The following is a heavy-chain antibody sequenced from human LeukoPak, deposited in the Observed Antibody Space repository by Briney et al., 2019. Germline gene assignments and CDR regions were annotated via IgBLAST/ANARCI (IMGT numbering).Heavy chain of an antibody. D-gene: IGHD3-10*02. CDR3: AELGITMIGGV. Sequence: PGGSLRLSCAASGFTFSSYEMNWVRQAPGKGLEWVSYISSSGSTIYYADPQKRRSTISRDTAKNPLYLQMNSLRAEDTAVYYCAELGITMIGGVWGKGTTVTISS. V-gene: IGHV3-48*03. CDR2: ISSSGSTI. CDR1: GFTFSSYE. J-gene: IGHJ6*04.